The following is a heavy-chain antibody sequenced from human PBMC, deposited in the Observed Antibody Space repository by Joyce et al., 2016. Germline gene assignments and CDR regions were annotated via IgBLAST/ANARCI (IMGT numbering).Heavy chain of an antibody. CDR3: AREGRLRGFIYGPEVS. CDR2: IYSGDTT. V-gene: IGHV3-53*01. Sequence: EVQLVESGGGLIQPGGSLRLSCAASGFIVSSNYMSWVRQTPGKGLEWFPVIYSGDTTHYADSVKGRFTISRDNSKNTLYLQMNSLRAEDTAVYYCAREGRLRGFIYGPEVSWGQGTLVTVSS. J-gene: IGHJ5*02. D-gene: IGHD3-16*01. CDR1: GFIVSSNY.